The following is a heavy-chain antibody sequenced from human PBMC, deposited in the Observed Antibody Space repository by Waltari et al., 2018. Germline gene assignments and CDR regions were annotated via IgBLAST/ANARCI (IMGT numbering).Heavy chain of an antibody. J-gene: IGHJ4*02. V-gene: IGHV3-23*01. CDR3: AADLGSGGYYLVHFDY. Sequence: EVQLLESGGGLVQPGGSLRLSCATSGFPFSSCAMNWVRQAPGKWLQWVSGISGDGWCAVYGDSVRGRFTISRDNSKNTLYLQMNSLTAEDTALYYCAADLGSGGYYLVHFDYWGQGALVTVSS. D-gene: IGHD3-22*01. CDR2: ISGDGWCA. CDR1: GFPFSSCA.